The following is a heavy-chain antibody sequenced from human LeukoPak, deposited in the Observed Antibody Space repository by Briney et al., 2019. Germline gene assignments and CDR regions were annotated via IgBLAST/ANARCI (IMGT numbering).Heavy chain of an antibody. CDR3: VRNAPGREGPHY. D-gene: IGHD1-26*01. V-gene: IGHV3-7*01. CDR2: INKDGSKK. J-gene: IGHJ4*02. CDR1: GYTYSDYW. Sequence: PGVTLRLLCGFSGYTYSDYWTNWVRQAPGKPLEWLANINKDGSKKDYVDSVKGQCTNYRDNAKNSLVLQMDNLRVEDTAGYHCVRNAPGREGPHYWGQGILVTVSS.